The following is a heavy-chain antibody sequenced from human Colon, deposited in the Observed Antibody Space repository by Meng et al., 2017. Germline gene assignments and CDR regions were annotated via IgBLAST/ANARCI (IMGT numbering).Heavy chain of an antibody. CDR3: ARRSFGFNFDY. J-gene: IGHJ4*02. CDR2: IGTAGDT. CDR1: GFTFSSYD. D-gene: IGHD3-10*01. V-gene: IGHV3-13*01. Sequence: GGSLRLSCAASGFTFSSYDMHWVRQATGKGLEWVSAIGTAGDTYYPGSVKGRFTISRENAKNSLYLQMNSLRAGDTAVYYCARRSFGFNFDYWGQGTLGTVSS.